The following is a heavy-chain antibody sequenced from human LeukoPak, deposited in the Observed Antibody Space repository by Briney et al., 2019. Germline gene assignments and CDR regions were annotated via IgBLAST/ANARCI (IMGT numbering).Heavy chain of an antibody. J-gene: IGHJ4*02. CDR3: ARVPPSAHQLLSSDY. Sequence: ASVKVSCKASGYTFTSYGISWVRQALGQGLEWMGWISANNGDTRHAQNLQGRVTMTTDASTSTAYMELRSLRSDDTAVYYCARVPPSAHQLLSSDYWGQGTQVTVSS. D-gene: IGHD2-2*01. V-gene: IGHV1-18*04. CDR2: ISANNGDT. CDR1: GYTFTSYG.